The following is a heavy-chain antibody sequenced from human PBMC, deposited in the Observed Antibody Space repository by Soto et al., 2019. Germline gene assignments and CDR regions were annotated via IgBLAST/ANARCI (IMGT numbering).Heavy chain of an antibody. V-gene: IGHV1-3*01. Sequence: ASVKVSCKASGYTFTSYAMHWVRQAPGQRLEWMRWINAGNGNTKYSQKFQGRVTITRDTSASTAYMELSSLRSEDTAVYYCARNPVQQLSPFDYWGQGTLVTVSS. D-gene: IGHD6-13*01. CDR2: INAGNGNT. CDR3: ARNPVQQLSPFDY. CDR1: GYTFTSYA. J-gene: IGHJ4*02.